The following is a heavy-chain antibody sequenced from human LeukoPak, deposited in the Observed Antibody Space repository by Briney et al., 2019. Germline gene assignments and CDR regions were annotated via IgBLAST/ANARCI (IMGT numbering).Heavy chain of an antibody. J-gene: IGHJ4*02. V-gene: IGHV4-59*01. Sequence: QASETLSLTCTVSGGSISSYYWSWIRQPPGKGLEWIGYIYYSGSTNYNPSLKSRVTISVDTSKNQFSLKLSSVTAADTAVYYCARGARYSYGRAFDYWGQGTLVTVSS. CDR1: GGSISSYY. CDR2: IYYSGST. CDR3: ARGARYSYGRAFDY. D-gene: IGHD5-18*01.